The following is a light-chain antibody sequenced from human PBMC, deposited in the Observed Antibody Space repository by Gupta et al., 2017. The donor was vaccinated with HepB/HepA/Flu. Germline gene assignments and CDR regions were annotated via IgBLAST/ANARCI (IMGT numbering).Light chain of an antibody. CDR3: SSCTSSSTRV. J-gene: IGLJ1*01. CDR2: DVR. V-gene: IGLV2-14*01. Sequence: QSALTQPASVSGSPVQSITISCTGTNNDIGDYKYVSWDQQHPGKATKLLIYDVRNRTAGVANRFSGSKAGNTATLTISGLQEEDEADYYCSSCTSSSTRVFGTGTKVTVL. CDR1: NNDIGDYKY.